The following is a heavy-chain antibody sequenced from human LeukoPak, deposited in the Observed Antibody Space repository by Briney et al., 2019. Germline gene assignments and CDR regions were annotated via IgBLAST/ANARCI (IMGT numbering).Heavy chain of an antibody. D-gene: IGHD3-22*01. CDR2: INHSGST. V-gene: IGHV4-34*01. J-gene: IGHJ6*03. CDR3: ARVDSSGYYASTPYYYYYMDV. Sequence: SETLSLTCAVYGGSFSGYYWSWIRQPPGKGLEWIGEINHSGSTNYNPSLKSRVTISVDTSKNQFSLKLSSVTAADTAVYYCARVDSSGYYASTPYYYYYMDVWGKGTTVTVSS. CDR1: GGSFSGYY.